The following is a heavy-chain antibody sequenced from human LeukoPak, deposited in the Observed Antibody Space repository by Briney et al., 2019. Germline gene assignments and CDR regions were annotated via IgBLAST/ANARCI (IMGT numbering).Heavy chain of an antibody. Sequence: GGSLRLSCAASGFTFSNYDMNWGRQAPGRGLEWISYISSSSTIYYADSVKGRFTISRDNAKNSLYLQMNSLRDEDTAMYYCARDLGHWGQGTLVTVSS. J-gene: IGHJ1*01. CDR1: GFTFSNYD. CDR3: ARDLGH. V-gene: IGHV3-48*02. CDR2: ISSSSTI.